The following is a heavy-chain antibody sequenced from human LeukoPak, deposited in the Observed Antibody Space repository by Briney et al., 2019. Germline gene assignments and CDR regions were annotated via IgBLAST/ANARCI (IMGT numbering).Heavy chain of an antibody. J-gene: IGHJ4*02. CDR1: GGSISSGGYY. D-gene: IGHD5-18*01. CDR3: ARASGYSYDFDY. CDR2: IYYSGST. V-gene: IGHV4-61*08. Sequence: PSETLSLTCTVSGGSISSGGYYWSCIRQPPGKGLEWIGYIYYSGSTNYNPSLKSRVTISVDTSKNQFSLNLSSVTAADTAVYYCARASGYSYDFDYWGQGTLVTVSS.